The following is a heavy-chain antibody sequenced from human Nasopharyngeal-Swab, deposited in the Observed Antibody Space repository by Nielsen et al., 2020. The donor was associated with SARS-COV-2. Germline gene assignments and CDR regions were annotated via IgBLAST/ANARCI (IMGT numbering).Heavy chain of an antibody. Sequence: GESLKISCAASSFTFSYYEMNWVRQAPGKGLEWVSYISSGATMFYADSVKGRFTISRDNAKNSLYLQMNSLRAEDTALYYCASSPFVTVMERALDYWGQGTLVPVSS. D-gene: IGHD3-22*01. J-gene: IGHJ4*02. CDR3: ASSPFVTVMERALDY. V-gene: IGHV3-48*03. CDR1: SFTFSYYE. CDR2: ISSGATM.